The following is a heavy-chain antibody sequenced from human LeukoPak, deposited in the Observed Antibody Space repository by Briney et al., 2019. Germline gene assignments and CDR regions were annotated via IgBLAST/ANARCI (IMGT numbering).Heavy chain of an antibody. Sequence: GGSLRLSCAASGFTFSSYGMHWVRPAPGKGLEWVALISSDVSDKYYADSVKGRFTISRHNSKNTLSLQMNSLRAEDTAVYYCAKGWSSGSFYSFCDYWGQGTLVTVSS. CDR1: GFTFSSYG. J-gene: IGHJ4*02. CDR2: ISSDVSDK. D-gene: IGHD3-10*01. V-gene: IGHV3-30*18. CDR3: AKGWSSGSFYSFCDY.